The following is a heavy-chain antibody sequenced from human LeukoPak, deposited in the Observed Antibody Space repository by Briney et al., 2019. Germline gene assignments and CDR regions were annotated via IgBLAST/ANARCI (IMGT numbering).Heavy chain of an antibody. CDR3: AKVGALSGSYDYFDY. Sequence: GRSLRLSCAASGFTFSSYAMSWVRQAPGKGLEWVSAISGSGGSTYYADSVKGRFTISRDNSKSTLYLQMNSLRAEDTAVYYCAKVGALSGSYDYFDYWGQGTLVTVSS. V-gene: IGHV3-23*01. CDR2: ISGSGGST. D-gene: IGHD3-10*01. CDR1: GFTFSSYA. J-gene: IGHJ4*02.